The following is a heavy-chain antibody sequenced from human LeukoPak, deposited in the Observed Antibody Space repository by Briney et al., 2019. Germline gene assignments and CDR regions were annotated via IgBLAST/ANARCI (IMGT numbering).Heavy chain of an antibody. Sequence: KPGGSLRLSCAASGFTFSDYYMSWIRQAPGKGLEWVSYISSSGSTIYYADSVKGRFTISRDNAKNSLYLQMNSLRAEDTAVYYCAREVVVVAADAFDIWVQGTMVTVSS. J-gene: IGHJ3*02. CDR2: ISSSGSTI. V-gene: IGHV3-11*04. D-gene: IGHD2-15*01. CDR3: AREVVVVAADAFDI. CDR1: GFTFSDYY.